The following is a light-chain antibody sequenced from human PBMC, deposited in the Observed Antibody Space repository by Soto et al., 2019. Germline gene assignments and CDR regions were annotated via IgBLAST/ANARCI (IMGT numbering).Light chain of an antibody. Sequence: EIVFTQSPAPLSLSPGERATLSCRASQSVSSYLAWYQQRPGQAPRLLIYDASNRATGTPARFSGSGSGTDSTLTISSLEPEDFAVYYCQQRYNWWTFGQGTKVDIK. J-gene: IGKJ1*01. CDR3: QQRYNWWT. CDR1: QSVSSY. V-gene: IGKV3-11*01. CDR2: DAS.